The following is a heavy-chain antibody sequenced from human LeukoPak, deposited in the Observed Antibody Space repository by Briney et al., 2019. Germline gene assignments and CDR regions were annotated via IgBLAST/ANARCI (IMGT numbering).Heavy chain of an antibody. V-gene: IGHV3-48*03. J-gene: IGHJ3*02. CDR3: ARRVASANDAFDI. CDR2: ISSSGRTM. D-gene: IGHD6-13*01. CDR1: GFTFSSYE. Sequence: GSLRLSCVASGFTFSSYEMNWVRQAPGKGLEWTAYISSSGRTMYYADSVKGRFTVSRDNAKNSLYLQMNSLRAEDTAVYYCARRVASANDAFDIWGQGTMVTVSS.